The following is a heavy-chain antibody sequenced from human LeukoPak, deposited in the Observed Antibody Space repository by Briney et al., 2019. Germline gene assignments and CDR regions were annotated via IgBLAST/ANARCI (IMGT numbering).Heavy chain of an antibody. D-gene: IGHD3-22*01. V-gene: IGHV3-48*04. CDR1: GFTLSSYS. CDR2: ISSSSSTI. Sequence: PGGSLRLSCAASGFTLSSYSMNWVRQAPGKGLEWVSYISSSSSTIYYADSVKGRFTISRDNAKNSLYLQMNSLRAEDTAVYYCARVSPYYDSSGFDAFDIWGQGTMVTVSS. CDR3: ARVSPYYDSSGFDAFDI. J-gene: IGHJ3*02.